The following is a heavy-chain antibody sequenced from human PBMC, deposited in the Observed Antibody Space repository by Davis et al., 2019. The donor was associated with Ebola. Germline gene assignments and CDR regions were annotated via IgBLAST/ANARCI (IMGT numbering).Heavy chain of an antibody. CDR3: AKDGWLDYYDGLTY. CDR1: GVTFSTHW. Sequence: GESLKIPCAASGVTFSTHWMSWVRQAPGKGLEWVANIKEDGSEKYYVDSVKGRFTISRDNFKNMLYLQMNSLRAEDTALYFCAKDGWLDYYDGLTYWGQGALVTVSS. J-gene: IGHJ4*02. CDR2: IKEDGSEK. V-gene: IGHV3-7*03. D-gene: IGHD3-22*01.